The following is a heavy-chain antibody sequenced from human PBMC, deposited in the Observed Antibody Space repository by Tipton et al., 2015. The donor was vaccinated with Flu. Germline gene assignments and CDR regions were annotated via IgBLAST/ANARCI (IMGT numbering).Heavy chain of an antibody. J-gene: IGHJ2*01. CDR2: ISAYNGNT. CDR3: ARVGGYYGSGSSYWYFDL. CDR1: GYTFTSYG. D-gene: IGHD3-10*01. V-gene: IGHV1-18*04. Sequence: QLVQSGAEVKKPGASVKVSCKASGYTFTSYGISWVRQAPGQGLEWMGWISAYNGNTNYAQKLQGRVTMTTDTSTNTAYMELRSLRSDDTAVYYCARVGGYYGSGSSYWYFDLWGRGPLVTVSS.